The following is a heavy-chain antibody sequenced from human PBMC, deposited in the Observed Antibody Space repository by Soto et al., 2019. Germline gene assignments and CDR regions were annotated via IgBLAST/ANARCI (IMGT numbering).Heavy chain of an antibody. V-gene: IGHV1-18*01. J-gene: IGHJ5*02. CDR2: ISAYNGNT. D-gene: IGHD2-21*02. CDR1: GYTFTSYG. Sequence: QVQLVQSGAEVKKPGASVKVSCKASGYTFTSYGISWVRQAPGQGLEWMGWISAYNGNTNYAQKLQGRVTMTTDTSTSTAYMELRSLRSDDTVVYYCAMPMSYCGGDCYSRFDPWGQGTLVTVSS. CDR3: AMPMSYCGGDCYSRFDP.